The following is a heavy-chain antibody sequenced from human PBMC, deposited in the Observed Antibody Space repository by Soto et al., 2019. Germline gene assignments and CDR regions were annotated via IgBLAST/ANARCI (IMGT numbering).Heavy chain of an antibody. CDR3: ARRSVSHSNAFDF. CDR1: GGTFRNLA. Sequence: VQLVQSGAEVKKPGSSVQVSCKASGGTFRNLAINWVRQAPGQGLEWMGGFIPIIGGGINAQKFQGRVTITSDESTSTAYIELSSLKSEDTAMYFCARRSVSHSNAFDFWGQGTMVTVSS. D-gene: IGHD2-15*01. CDR2: FIPIIGGG. V-gene: IGHV1-69*01. J-gene: IGHJ3*01.